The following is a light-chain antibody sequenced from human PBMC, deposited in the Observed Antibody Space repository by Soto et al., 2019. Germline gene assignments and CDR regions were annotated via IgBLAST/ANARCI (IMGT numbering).Light chain of an antibody. J-gene: IGKJ3*01. CDR3: QRYGASPFT. CDR2: GAS. CDR1: RHVYINA. Sequence: VVLTQSPATLSLSPGERATLSCRASRHVYINALAWYQQKPGRTPTLLIFGASTRATDIPDRFSGTGSGTDFSLTINGVEPEDSAVYYCQRYGASPFTFGPGTRVEI. V-gene: IGKV3-20*01.